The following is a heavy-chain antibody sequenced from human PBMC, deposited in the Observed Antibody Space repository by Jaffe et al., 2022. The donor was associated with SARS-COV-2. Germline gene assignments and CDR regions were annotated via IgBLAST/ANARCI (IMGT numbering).Heavy chain of an antibody. V-gene: IGHV7-4-1*02. Sequence: QVQLVQSGSEVKRPGASVKVSCKASGYSFKMYAINWVRQAPGQGLEWMGWIDTNTGNPTYAQGFTGRFVFSSDTSPSTAYLQINSLEAEDTAMYYCTRNVPYDFWGQGTLVTVSS. CDR2: IDTNTGNP. CDR1: GYSFKMYA. CDR3: TRNVPYDF. J-gene: IGHJ4*02.